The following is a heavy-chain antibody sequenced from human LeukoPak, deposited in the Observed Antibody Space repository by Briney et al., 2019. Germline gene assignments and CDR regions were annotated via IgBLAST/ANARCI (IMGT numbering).Heavy chain of an antibody. CDR1: GGSISSYY. J-gene: IGHJ4*02. Sequence: SETLSLTCTVSGGSISSYYWSWIRQPPGKGLEWIGYIYYSGSTNYNPSLKSRVTISVDTSKNQFSLKLSSVTAADTAVYYCARWGFEGSHCWGQGTLVTVSS. V-gene: IGHV4-59*01. D-gene: IGHD2-15*01. CDR2: IYYSGST. CDR3: ARWGFEGSHC.